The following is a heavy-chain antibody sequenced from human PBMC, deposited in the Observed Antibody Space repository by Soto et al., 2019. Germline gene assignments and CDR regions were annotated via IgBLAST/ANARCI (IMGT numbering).Heavy chain of an antibody. Sequence: GGSLRLSCAASGFTFSSYAMSWVRQAPGKGLEWVSAISGSGGSTYYADSVKGRFTISRDNSKNTLYLQMNSLRAEDTAVYYCAKGYSSSSLLAGAFDIWGQGTMVTVSS. CDR3: AKGYSSSSLLAGAFDI. D-gene: IGHD6-6*01. CDR1: GFTFSSYA. CDR2: ISGSGGST. J-gene: IGHJ3*02. V-gene: IGHV3-23*01.